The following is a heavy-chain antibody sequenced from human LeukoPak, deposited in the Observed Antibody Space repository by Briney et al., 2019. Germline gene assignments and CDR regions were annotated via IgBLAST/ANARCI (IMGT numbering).Heavy chain of an antibody. V-gene: IGHV4-59*01. Sequence: SETLSLTCSVSGGSINSYYWSWIRQPPGKGLEWIGYIYYSGTTNYNPSLRSRVTMLVDTSKNQFTLKLSSVTAADTAVYYCARAEVGATIWFDPWGQGTLATVSS. CDR3: ARAEVGATIWFDP. J-gene: IGHJ5*02. CDR2: IYYSGTT. D-gene: IGHD1-26*01. CDR1: GGSINSYY.